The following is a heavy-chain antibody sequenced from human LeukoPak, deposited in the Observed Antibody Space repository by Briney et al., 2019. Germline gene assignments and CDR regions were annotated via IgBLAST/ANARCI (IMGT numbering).Heavy chain of an antibody. Sequence: SETLSLTCTVSGASLSSYYWNWIRQSPGKGLEWIGYIYHTGTTRYNPSLNSRVSISLDTSKNQFSLKLTSVTAADTAVYYCARDRSEWSAEDNWFDPWGQGILVTVSS. J-gene: IGHJ5*02. V-gene: IGHV4-59*01. CDR2: IYHTGTT. CDR3: ARDRSEWSAEDNWFDP. CDR1: GASLSSYY. D-gene: IGHD3-3*01.